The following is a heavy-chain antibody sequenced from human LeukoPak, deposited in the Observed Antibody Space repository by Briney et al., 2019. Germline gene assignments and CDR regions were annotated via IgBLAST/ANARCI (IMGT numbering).Heavy chain of an antibody. CDR2: ISHSGVST. Sequence: GGSLRLSCAASGFSFTSYAMTWVRQAPGKGLEWGSTISHSGVSTYYADSVKGRFTISRDKSKNTLYLQMNSLRVEDTAVYYCAGRPIASGNYAGMDVWGKGTTVTVSS. J-gene: IGHJ6*04. CDR3: AGRPIASGNYAGMDV. CDR1: GFSFTSYA. D-gene: IGHD3-10*01. V-gene: IGHV3-23*01.